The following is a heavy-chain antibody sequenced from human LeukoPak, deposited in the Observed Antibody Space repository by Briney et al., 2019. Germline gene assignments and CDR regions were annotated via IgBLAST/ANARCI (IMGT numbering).Heavy chain of an antibody. CDR3: AQHTYNDNWHGWFDS. CDR2: IYWDDIK. Sequence: SGPTLVKPTQTLTLTCTLSGLSLTTSGVGVGWIHQPPGKALEWLALIYWDDIKGYSPSLKNRLTITKDTSKNQVVLTMTNMDPVDTATYYCAQHTYNDNWHGWFDSWGQGILVTVSS. CDR1: GLSLTTSGVG. D-gene: IGHD1-1*01. J-gene: IGHJ5*01. V-gene: IGHV2-5*02.